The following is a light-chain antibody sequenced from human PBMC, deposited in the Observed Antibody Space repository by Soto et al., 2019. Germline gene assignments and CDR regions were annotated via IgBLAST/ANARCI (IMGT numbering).Light chain of an antibody. CDR2: DDS. CDR1: SSDVGGYNY. CDR3: CSYAGTYTLWV. J-gene: IGLJ3*02. V-gene: IGLV2-11*01. Sequence: QSVLTQPRSVSGSPGQSVTISCTGTSSDVGGYNYVSWYQQYPGEAPKVIIYDDSKRPSGVPDRFSGSKSGNTASLTISGLQAEVEADYYCCSYAGTYTLWVFGGGTKVTVL.